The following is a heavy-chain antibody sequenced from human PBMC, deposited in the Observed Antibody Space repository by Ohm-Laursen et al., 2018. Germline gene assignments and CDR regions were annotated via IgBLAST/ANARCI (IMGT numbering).Heavy chain of an antibody. V-gene: IGHV3-23*01. J-gene: IGHJ4*02. CDR3: AKDASVVTAYYFDY. D-gene: IGHD2-21*02. CDR2: ISASGGST. Sequence: SLRLSCSASGFTFSSYAMSWVRQAPGKGLEWVSDISASGGSTYYAESVKGRFTISRDNSKNTLFLQMNSLRAEDTATYYCAKDASVVTAYYFDYWGQGTLVTVSS. CDR1: GFTFSSYA.